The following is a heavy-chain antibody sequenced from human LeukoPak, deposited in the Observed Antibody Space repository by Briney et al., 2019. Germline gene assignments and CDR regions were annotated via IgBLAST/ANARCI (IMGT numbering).Heavy chain of an antibody. Sequence: VASVKVSCKASGGTFSSYAISWVRQAPGQGLEWMGGIIPIFGTANYAQKFQGRVTITTDESTSTAYMELSSLRSEDTAVYYCARERYCSSTSRYAFDYWGQGTLVTVSS. D-gene: IGHD2-2*01. CDR3: ARERYCSSTSRYAFDY. J-gene: IGHJ4*02. CDR1: GGTFSSYA. V-gene: IGHV1-69*05. CDR2: IIPIFGTA.